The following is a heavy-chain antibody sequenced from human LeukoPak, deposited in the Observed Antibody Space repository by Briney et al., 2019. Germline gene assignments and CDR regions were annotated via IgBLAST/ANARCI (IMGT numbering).Heavy chain of an antibody. Sequence: GGSLRLSCAASGFTFSSYAMHWVRQAPGKGLEWVAVISYDGSNKYYADSVKGRFTISRDNSKNTLYLQMNSLRAEDTAVYYCARDWGAASGPLDYWGQGTLVTVSS. V-gene: IGHV3-30-3*01. CDR3: ARDWGAASGPLDY. CDR2: ISYDGSNK. CDR1: GFTFSSYA. D-gene: IGHD3-10*01. J-gene: IGHJ4*02.